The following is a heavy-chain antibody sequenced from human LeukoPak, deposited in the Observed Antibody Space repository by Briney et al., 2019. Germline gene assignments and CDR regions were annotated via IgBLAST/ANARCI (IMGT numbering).Heavy chain of an antibody. CDR3: AKASVSAGVWEPFDC. CDR1: GFTVSSYA. Sequence: GGSLRLSCAASGFTVSSYAMSWVRQAPEKGLEWVSSISVSGGNTYYADSVKGRFTISRDNSKNTLYLQMNSLRAEDTAVYYCAKASVSAGVWEPFDCWGQGTLVTVSS. J-gene: IGHJ4*02. D-gene: IGHD1-14*01. V-gene: IGHV3-23*01. CDR2: ISVSGGNT.